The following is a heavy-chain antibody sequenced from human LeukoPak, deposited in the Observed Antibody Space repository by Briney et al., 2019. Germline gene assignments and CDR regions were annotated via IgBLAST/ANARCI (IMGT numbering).Heavy chain of an antibody. D-gene: IGHD6-13*01. Sequence: ASVKVSCKASGYTFINFAINWGRQAPGQRPEWMGWINAYNGNTKYSQKFQDKVTITRDTSASTAYMELTNLTSEDTAVYYCARGPRAAADDYWGQGSLVTVSS. CDR3: ARGPRAAADDY. CDR1: GYTFINFA. CDR2: INAYNGNT. J-gene: IGHJ4*02. V-gene: IGHV1-3*01.